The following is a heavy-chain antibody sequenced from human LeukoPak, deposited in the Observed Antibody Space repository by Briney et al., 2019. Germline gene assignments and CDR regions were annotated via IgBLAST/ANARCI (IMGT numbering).Heavy chain of an antibody. J-gene: IGHJ4*02. CDR3: VRSSGYYFAYYFDY. CDR1: GGSFSSSSYY. V-gene: IGHV4-39*01. CDR2: IYYSGST. D-gene: IGHD3-22*01. Sequence: SETLSLTCTVSGGSFSSSSYYWGWIRQPPGKGLEWIGSIYYSGSTYYNPSLKSRVTISVDTSKNQFSLKLGSVTAADTAVYYCVRSSGYYFAYYFDYWGQGTLVTVSS.